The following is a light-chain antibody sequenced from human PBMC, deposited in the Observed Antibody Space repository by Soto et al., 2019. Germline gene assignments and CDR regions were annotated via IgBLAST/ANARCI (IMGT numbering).Light chain of an antibody. CDR3: QQRSNWPPGPLT. V-gene: IGKV3-11*01. CDR2: DAS. J-gene: IGKJ4*01. Sequence: EIVLRHPPATGYLYPGDIDIISCRARKSVSSYLAWYQQKPGQAPRLLIYDASNRATGIPARFSGSGSGTDFTLTISSLEPEDFAVYYCQQRSNWPPGPLTFGGGPKVDI. CDR1: KSVSSY.